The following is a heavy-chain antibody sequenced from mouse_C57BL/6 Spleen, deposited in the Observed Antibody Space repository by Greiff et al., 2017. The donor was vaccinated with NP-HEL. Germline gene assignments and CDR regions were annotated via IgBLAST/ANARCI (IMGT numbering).Heavy chain of an antibody. D-gene: IGHD2-3*01. CDR1: GYTFTSYW. CDR2: IDPSDSYT. CDR3: ARQMIPATRYFDV. V-gene: IGHV1-69*01. J-gene: IGHJ1*03. Sequence: QVQLQQPGAELVMPGASVKLSCKASGYTFTSYWMHWVKQRPGQGLEWIGEIDPSDSYTNYNQKFKGKSTLTVDKSSSTAYMQLSSPTSEDSAVYYCARQMIPATRYFDVWGTGTTVTVSS.